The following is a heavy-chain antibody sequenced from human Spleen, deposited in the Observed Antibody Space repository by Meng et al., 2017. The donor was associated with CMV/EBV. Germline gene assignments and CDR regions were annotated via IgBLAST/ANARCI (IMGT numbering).Heavy chain of an antibody. CDR2: IYYSGST. J-gene: IGHJ4*02. D-gene: IGHD3-22*01. CDR3: ARSYSSGYYLADAFDY. Sequence: QVHSQERRPGWVKPSQPLSLTCPVSGGSIRSGDYYWSWIRQPPGKGLEWIGYIYYSGSTYYNPSLKSRVTISVDTSKNQFSLKLSSVTAADTAVYYCARSYSSGYYLADAFDYWGQGTLVTVSS. V-gene: IGHV4-30-4*08. CDR1: GGSIRSGDYY.